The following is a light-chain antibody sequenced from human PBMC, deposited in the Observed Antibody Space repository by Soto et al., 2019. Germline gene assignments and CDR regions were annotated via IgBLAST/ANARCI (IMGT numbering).Light chain of an antibody. CDR2: DVT. CDR3: SSHTSSTALV. CDR1: DSDIGGYDH. Sequence: QSALTQPASVSASPGQSIAISCTGTDSDIGGYDHVSWYQQHPGKAPKLLIYDVTNRPSGVSSRFSGPKAGRTASLTISGLQTEDEADYYCSSHTSSTALVFGTGTKLTVL. V-gene: IGLV2-14*03. J-gene: IGLJ1*01.